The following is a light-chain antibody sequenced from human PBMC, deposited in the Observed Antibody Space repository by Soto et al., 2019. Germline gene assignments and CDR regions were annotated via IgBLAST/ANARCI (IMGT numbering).Light chain of an antibody. J-gene: IGKJ5*01. Sequence: VVFTQSPGPLPLSPGERVTLPCRASQSVTTRLAWYRHKPGQAPTLLMSGASDRGSGVPVMFSCSGAGSGCTLTITRLELEDVALALCQQYGGSTITFGLGTRLDIK. CDR2: GAS. V-gene: IGKV3-20*01. CDR1: QSVTTR. CDR3: QQYGGSTIT.